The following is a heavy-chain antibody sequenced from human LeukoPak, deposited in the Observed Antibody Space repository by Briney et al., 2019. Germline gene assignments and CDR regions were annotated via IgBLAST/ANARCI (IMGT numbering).Heavy chain of an antibody. V-gene: IGHV3-7*03. D-gene: IGHD3-3*01. CDR3: ARDQYDTWSRRGNFDS. CDR2: IKLDGSEK. CDR1: GFTFGKYW. J-gene: IGHJ4*02. Sequence: GGSLRLSCVASGFTFGKYWMSWVRQAPGKGLEWVANIKLDGSEKNYVGSVKGRFTISRDNTKNTLYLQMNSLRAEDTAVFYCARDQYDTWSRRGNFDSWGQGTLVIVSS.